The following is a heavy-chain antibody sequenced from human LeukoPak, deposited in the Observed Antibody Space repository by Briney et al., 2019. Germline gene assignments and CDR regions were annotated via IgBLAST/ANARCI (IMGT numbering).Heavy chain of an antibody. CDR1: GFDFNSYS. V-gene: IGHV3-21*01. J-gene: IGHJ4*02. CDR3: ARGDISVTKHFDY. Sequence: GGSLRLSCAAFGFDFNSYSMTWVRQAPGKGLERVSIISSTSDYIFDADSVKGRFTISRDNAKNSLFLQMNSLRAEDTAVYYCARGDISVTKHFDYWGQGSLVTVSS. CDR2: ISSTSDYI. D-gene: IGHD1-7*01.